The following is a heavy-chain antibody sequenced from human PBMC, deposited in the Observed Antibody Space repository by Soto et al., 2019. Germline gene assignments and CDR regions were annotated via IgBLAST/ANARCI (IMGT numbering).Heavy chain of an antibody. CDR2: ISIYNGNT. Sequence: QVQVVQSGAEVKRPGASVKVSCKASGDTFTSNGISWVRQAPGQGLEWLAWISIYNGNTQYAQKVQGRVTMTTDTSTHTAYMELRSLRSDDTAVYYCASAPGSSSRPLVFDYWGQGTLVTVSA. CDR1: GDTFTSNG. CDR3: ASAPGSSSRPLVFDY. J-gene: IGHJ4*02. V-gene: IGHV1-18*04. D-gene: IGHD6-6*01.